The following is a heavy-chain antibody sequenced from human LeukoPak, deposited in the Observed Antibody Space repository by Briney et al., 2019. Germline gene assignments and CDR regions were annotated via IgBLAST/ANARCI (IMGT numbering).Heavy chain of an antibody. CDR2: IYTGGST. CDR1: GFSVSTDY. Sequence: PGGSLRLSCAASGFSVSTDYVHWVRQAPGQGLELVSVIYTGGSTYYAPSVRGRLSNSRDNSKNTIYLQMNRLRAEDTAVYYCARDKGDDYLDYWGQGTLVTVSS. J-gene: IGHJ4*02. CDR3: ARDKGDDYLDY. V-gene: IGHV3-66*01.